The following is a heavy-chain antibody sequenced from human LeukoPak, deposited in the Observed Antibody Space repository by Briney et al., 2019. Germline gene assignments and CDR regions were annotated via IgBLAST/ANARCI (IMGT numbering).Heavy chain of an antibody. CDR3: VREKEMGFGETNGY. CDR2: IGDNGGGA. Sequence: PGGSLRHSCVASGFTFNSYAMSWVRQAPGKGLEWVSIIGDNGGGAFYAESVKGRFTISRDIPKNTLYLQMNSLRVEDTAVYYRVREKEMGFGETNGYWGQGVLVTVSP. D-gene: IGHD2-21*01. J-gene: IGHJ4*02. V-gene: IGHV3-23*01. CDR1: GFTFNSYA.